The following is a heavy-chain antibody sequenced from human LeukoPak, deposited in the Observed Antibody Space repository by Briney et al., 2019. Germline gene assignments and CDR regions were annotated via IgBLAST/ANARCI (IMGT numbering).Heavy chain of an antibody. J-gene: IGHJ4*02. CDR3: ARVGYYDSSGYFDY. Sequence: PSETLSLTCSVSGGSISIYYWSWIRQPAGKGLEWIGRIYTSGSTNYNPSLKSRVTMSVDTSKNQFSLTLNSVTAADTGVYYCARVGYYDSSGYFDYWGQGTLVTVSS. CDR2: IYTSGST. D-gene: IGHD3-22*01. V-gene: IGHV4-4*07. CDR1: GGSISIYY.